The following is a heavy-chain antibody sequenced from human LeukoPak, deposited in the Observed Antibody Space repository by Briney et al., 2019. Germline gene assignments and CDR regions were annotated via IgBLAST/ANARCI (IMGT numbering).Heavy chain of an antibody. D-gene: IGHD4-17*01. Sequence: GGSLRLSCAASGFTFSSYSMNWVRQAPGKGLEWVSYISSSSSTIYYADSVKGRFTISRDNAKNSLYLQMNSLRAEDTAVYYCASSQSRDYVRRRGQGTLVTVSS. CDR2: ISSSSSTI. V-gene: IGHV3-48*01. J-gene: IGHJ4*02. CDR1: GFTFSSYS. CDR3: ASSQSRDYVRR.